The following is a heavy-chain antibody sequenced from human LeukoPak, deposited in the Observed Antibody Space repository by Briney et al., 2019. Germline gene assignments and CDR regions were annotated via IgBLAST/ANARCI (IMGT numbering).Heavy chain of an antibody. CDR1: GGTFSRYA. CDR2: IIPNFGTA. Sequence: LGASVKVSCKASGGTFSRYAISWVRQAPGQGLEWMGGIIPNFGTANYAQKFQGRVTITTDESTSTAYMELSCLRSEDTAVYYCASDSSGYYYGSFDYWGQGTLGTVSS. D-gene: IGHD3-22*01. CDR3: ASDSSGYYYGSFDY. V-gene: IGHV1-69*05. J-gene: IGHJ4*02.